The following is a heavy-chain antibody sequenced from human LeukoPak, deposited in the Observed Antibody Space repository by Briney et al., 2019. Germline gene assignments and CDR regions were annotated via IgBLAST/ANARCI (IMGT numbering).Heavy chain of an antibody. V-gene: IGHV4-59*01. D-gene: IGHD2-15*01. CDR2: IHYSGST. Sequence: SETLSLTCTASGGSITDYYWSWIRQPPGKGLEWIGYIHYSGSTNYNPSLKSRLTISVDTSKNQFSLKLSSVTAADTAVYYCARFSGSRVKGGYYYYMDVWGKGTTVTVSS. J-gene: IGHJ6*03. CDR1: GGSITDYY. CDR3: ARFSGSRVKGGYYYYMDV.